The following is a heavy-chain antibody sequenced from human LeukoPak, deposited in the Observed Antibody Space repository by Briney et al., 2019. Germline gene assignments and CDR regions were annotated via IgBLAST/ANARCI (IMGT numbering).Heavy chain of an antibody. CDR2: ISYDGSNE. D-gene: IGHD1-26*01. J-gene: IGHJ4*02. CDR1: GFTFSSYV. CDR3: AMPDAFYSGSYYPWPDY. V-gene: IGHV3-30*04. Sequence: GRSLRLSCAASGFTFSSYVMHWVRQAPGKGLEWVAIISYDGSNEYYADSVKGRFTISRDNSKNTLYLQMNSLRAEDTAVYYCAMPDAFYSGSYYPWPDYWGQGTLVTVSS.